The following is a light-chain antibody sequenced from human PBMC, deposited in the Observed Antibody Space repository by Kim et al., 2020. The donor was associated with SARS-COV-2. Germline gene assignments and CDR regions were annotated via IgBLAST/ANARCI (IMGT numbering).Light chain of an antibody. J-gene: IGLJ1*01. CDR3: NSRDSSGNLYV. CDR1: SLRTYY. CDR2: GKN. V-gene: IGLV3-19*01. Sequence: ALGQTVSFTCQGDSLRTYYAGGYQQKPGQAPVLVIYGKNNRPSGIPDRFSGSSSGDTASLTITVAQAEDEADYYCNSRDSSGNLYVFGTGTKVTVL.